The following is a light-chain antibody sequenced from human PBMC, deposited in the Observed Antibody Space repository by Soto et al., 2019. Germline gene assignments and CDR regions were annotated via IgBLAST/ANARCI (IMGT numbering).Light chain of an antibody. CDR1: QSVSNY. CDR2: GAS. Sequence: EIVLTQSPGTLSLSPGERATLSCRASQSVSNYLAWYQQKPGQAPRLLIYGASRRATVIPDRFSGSGSGTDFTLTISILETEDFAVYYCQQYGGSPQTFGQGTNVQIK. V-gene: IGKV3-20*01. J-gene: IGKJ1*01. CDR3: QQYGGSPQT.